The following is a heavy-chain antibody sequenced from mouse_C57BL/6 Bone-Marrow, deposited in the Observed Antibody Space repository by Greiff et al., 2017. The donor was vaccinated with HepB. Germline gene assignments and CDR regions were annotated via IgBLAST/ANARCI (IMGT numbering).Heavy chain of an antibody. CDR3: PRQGTYYAMDY. J-gene: IGHJ4*01. CDR1: GFTFSSYG. V-gene: IGHV5-6*01. Sequence: EVKLMESGGDLVKPGGSLKLSCAASGFTFSSYGMYWVRQTPDKRLEWVATISSGGSYTYYPDSVKGRFTISRDNAKHTLYLQMSSLKSEDTAMYYCPRQGTYYAMDYWGQGTSVTVSS. CDR2: ISSGGSYT.